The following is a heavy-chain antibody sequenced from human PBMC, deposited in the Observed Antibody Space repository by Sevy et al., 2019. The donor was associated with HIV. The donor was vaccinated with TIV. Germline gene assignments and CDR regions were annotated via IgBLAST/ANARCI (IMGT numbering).Heavy chain of an antibody. J-gene: IGHJ6*02. CDR3: AGEDSDGDKYDLLSGYYHSYYYGMDV. CDR1: GFTITGKA. Sequence: GGSLRLSCAASGFTITGKAVHWVRQAPGKGLEWVAVISYDGNNKNYADSVKGRFNISRDKSKNVVYLELNSLRAEDTAVYYCAGEDSDGDKYDLLSGYYHSYYYGMDVWGQGTTVTVSS. D-gene: IGHD3-3*01. CDR2: ISYDGNNK. V-gene: IGHV3-30-3*01.